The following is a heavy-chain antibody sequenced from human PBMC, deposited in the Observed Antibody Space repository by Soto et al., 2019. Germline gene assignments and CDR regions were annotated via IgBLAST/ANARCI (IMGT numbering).Heavy chain of an antibody. Sequence: GGSLRLSSAASGFTLSSYTMNWVRQAPGRGLEWVAAIGTSCSYIYYADSVKGRFTISRDNAKNSLFLQMNSLRADDTAVYYCARDSVRDYLYYYYGMDVWGQGTTVTVSS. CDR2: IGTSCSYI. V-gene: IGHV3-21*01. D-gene: IGHD4-17*01. J-gene: IGHJ6*02. CDR1: GFTLSSYT. CDR3: ARDSVRDYLYYYYGMDV.